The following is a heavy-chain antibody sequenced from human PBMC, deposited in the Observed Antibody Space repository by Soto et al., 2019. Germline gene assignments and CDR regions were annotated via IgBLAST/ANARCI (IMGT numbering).Heavy chain of an antibody. J-gene: IGHJ4*02. D-gene: IGHD6-19*01. CDR2: LNPNSGDT. CDR3: ATSGGGWYLY. Sequence: QVQLVQSGAEVKKPGASVKVSCKASGYTFSSYDINWVRQATGQGLEWMGWLNPNSGDTGYAQKFQGRVTLTRNTSINTAYIERSSLTSDDTAVYYCATSGGGWYLYWGQGPLVTVSS. CDR1: GYTFSSYD. V-gene: IGHV1-8*01.